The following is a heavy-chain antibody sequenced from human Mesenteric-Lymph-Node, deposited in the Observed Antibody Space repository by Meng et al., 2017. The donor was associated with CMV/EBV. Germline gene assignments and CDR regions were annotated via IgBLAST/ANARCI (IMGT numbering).Heavy chain of an antibody. CDR1: GFTFGDYA. CDR2: IRSKAYGGTT. J-gene: IGHJ4*02. CDR3: ARSKYFDY. V-gene: IGHV3-49*04. Sequence: GESLKISCTASGFTFGDYAMSWVRQAPGKGLEWVGFIRSKAYGGTTEYAASVKGRFTISRDDSKSIAYLQMNSLKTEDTAVYYCARSKYFDYWGQGTLVTVSS.